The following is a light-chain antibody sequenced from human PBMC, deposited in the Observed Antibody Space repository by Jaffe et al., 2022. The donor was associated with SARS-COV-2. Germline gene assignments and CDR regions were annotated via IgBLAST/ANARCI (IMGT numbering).Light chain of an antibody. CDR2: WAS. J-gene: IGKJ2*01. V-gene: IGKV4-1*01. CDR1: QSVLYTSNNKNY. CDR3: QQYYSTPPYT. Sequence: DIVMTQSPDSLAVSLGERATIKCKSSQSVLYTSNNKNYLAWYQQKPGQSPKLLIYWASTRESGVPDRFTGSGSGTDFTLTISSLQAEDVAVYYCQQYYSTPPYTFGQGTRLEIK.